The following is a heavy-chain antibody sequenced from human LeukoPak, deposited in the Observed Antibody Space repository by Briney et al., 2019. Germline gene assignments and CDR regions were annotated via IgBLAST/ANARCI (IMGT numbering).Heavy chain of an antibody. CDR1: GFTFSSYS. V-gene: IGHV4-59*01. Sequence: GSLRLSCAASGFTFSSYSMNWVRQPPGKGLEWIGYIYYSGSTNYNPSLKSRVTISVDTSKNQFSLKLSSVTAADTAVYYCARGLDPWGQGTLVTVSS. J-gene: IGHJ5*02. CDR2: IYYSGST. CDR3: ARGLDP.